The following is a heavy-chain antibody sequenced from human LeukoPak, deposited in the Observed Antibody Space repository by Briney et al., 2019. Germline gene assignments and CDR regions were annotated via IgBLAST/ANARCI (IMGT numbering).Heavy chain of an antibody. CDR3: VRDRTYAFDS. D-gene: IGHD1/OR15-1a*01. CDR2: ISTYSGNT. V-gene: IGHV1-18*01. J-gene: IGHJ4*02. Sequence: ASVKVSCKTSGYSFTDNGISWVRQAPGQGLEWMGWISTYSGNTNYPQKFQGRVTLTTDTSTSTAYMELRSLRSDDTAVYYCVRDRTYAFDSWGRGALVTVSS. CDR1: GYSFTDNG.